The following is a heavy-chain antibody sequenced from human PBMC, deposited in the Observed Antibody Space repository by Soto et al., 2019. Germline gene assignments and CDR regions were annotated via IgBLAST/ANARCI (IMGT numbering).Heavy chain of an antibody. CDR2: IYYSGST. CDR1: GGSISSGDYY. CDR3: ARDRELLWFGELLRPSRYLDY. D-gene: IGHD3-10*01. Sequence: SETLSLTCTVSGGSISSGDYYWSWIRQPPGKGLEWIGYIYYSGSTYYNPSLKSRVTISVDTSKNQFSLKLSSVTAADTAVYYCARDRELLWFGELLRPSRYLDYWGQGTLVTVSS. J-gene: IGHJ4*02. V-gene: IGHV4-30-4*01.